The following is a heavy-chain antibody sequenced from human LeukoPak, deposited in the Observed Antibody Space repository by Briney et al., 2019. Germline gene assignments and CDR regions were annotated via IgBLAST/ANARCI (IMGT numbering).Heavy chain of an antibody. CDR1: GDSVSSNSAA. Sequence: SQTLSLTCAISGDSVSSNSAAWNWIRQSPSRGLEWLGRTYYRSKWYNDYAVSVKSRITINPDTSKNQFSLQLNSVTPEDTAVYYCAREAGYCSSTRCYTHTGLFDYWGQGTLVTVSS. V-gene: IGHV6-1*01. CDR2: TYYRSKWYN. CDR3: AREAGYCSSTRCYTHTGLFDY. D-gene: IGHD2-2*02. J-gene: IGHJ4*02.